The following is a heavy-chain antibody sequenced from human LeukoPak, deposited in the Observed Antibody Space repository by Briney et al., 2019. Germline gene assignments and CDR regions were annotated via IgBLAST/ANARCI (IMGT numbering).Heavy chain of an antibody. CDR2: ISYDGSNK. J-gene: IGHJ4*02. CDR3: AKPTSYYDSSGWLPY. Sequence: GGSLRLSCAASGFTFSSYGMHWVRQAPGKGLEWVAVISYDGSNKYYADSVKGRFTISRDNSKNTLYLQMNSLRAEDTAVYYCAKPTSYYDSSGWLPYWGRGTLVTVSS. D-gene: IGHD3-22*01. CDR1: GFTFSSYG. V-gene: IGHV3-30*18.